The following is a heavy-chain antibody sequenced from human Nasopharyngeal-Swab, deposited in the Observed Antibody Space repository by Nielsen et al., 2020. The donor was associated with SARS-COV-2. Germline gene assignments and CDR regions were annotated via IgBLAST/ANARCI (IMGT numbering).Heavy chain of an antibody. D-gene: IGHD3-10*01. CDR2: INHSGST. CDR3: ARTPTLLREIKTRKYYFDY. CDR1: GYSISSGYY. J-gene: IGHJ4*02. Sequence: SETLSLTCTVSGYSISSGYYWSWIRQPPGKGLEWIGEINHSGSTNYNPSLKSRVTISVDTSKNQFSLKLSSVTAADTAVYYCARTPTLLREIKTRKYYFDYWGQGTLVTVSS. V-gene: IGHV4-38-2*02.